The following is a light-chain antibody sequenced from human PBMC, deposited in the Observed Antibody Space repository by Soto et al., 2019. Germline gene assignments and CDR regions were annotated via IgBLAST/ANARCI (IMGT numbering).Light chain of an antibody. J-gene: IGKJ1*01. CDR2: KAS. CDR1: QTISSW. Sequence: DIQMTQSPSTLCGSVGDRVTITCRASQTISSWLAWYQQKPGKAPKLLIYKASTLKSGVPSRFSGSGSETEFTLTISSLQPDDFATYYCQHYNSYSEAFGQGTKVDIK. V-gene: IGKV1-5*03. CDR3: QHYNSYSEA.